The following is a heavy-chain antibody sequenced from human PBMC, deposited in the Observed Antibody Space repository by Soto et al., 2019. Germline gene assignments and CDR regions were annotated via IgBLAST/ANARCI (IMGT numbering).Heavy chain of an antibody. V-gene: IGHV1-58*01. Sequence: LVQSGPDVKKPGTSVKVSCKTSGFTFGSSAVQWVRQVRGQRLEWIGWIVVASGYSNVAQKFKDRVSLTRDLSTNTAFMELRSLTSEDSAMYYCAADVIGVAGDFDHWGQGTLVSVSS. CDR3: AADVIGVAGDFDH. J-gene: IGHJ4*02. CDR2: IVVASGYS. CDR1: GFTFGSSA. D-gene: IGHD6-19*01.